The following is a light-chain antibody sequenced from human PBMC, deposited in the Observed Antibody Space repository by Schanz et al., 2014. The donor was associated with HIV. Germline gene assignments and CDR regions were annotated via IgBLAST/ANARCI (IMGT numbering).Light chain of an antibody. Sequence: QSVLAQPPSVSGAPGQRVTISCTGSSSNIGANYDVHWYQLLPGSAPKLLIFDNTNRPSGVPARFSGSKSGSSASLAISGLQAEDEADYYCSSYAGSNNLGVFGGGTKVTVL. J-gene: IGLJ2*01. CDR3: SSYAGSNNLGV. CDR2: DNT. V-gene: IGLV1-40*01. CDR1: SSNIGANYD.